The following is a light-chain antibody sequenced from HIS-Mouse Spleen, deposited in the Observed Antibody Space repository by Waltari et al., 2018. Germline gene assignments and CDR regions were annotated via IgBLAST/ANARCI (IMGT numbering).Light chain of an antibody. CDR1: SSDVGIYNL. Sequence: QSALTQPASVSGSPGQSITIPCTGTSSDVGIYNLVPWYQQHPGKAPKLMIYEGSKRPSGVSNRFSGSKSGNTASLTISGLQAEDEADYYCSSYAGSSTYVFGTGTKVTVL. CDR2: EGS. CDR3: SSYAGSSTYV. J-gene: IGLJ1*01. V-gene: IGLV2-23*01.